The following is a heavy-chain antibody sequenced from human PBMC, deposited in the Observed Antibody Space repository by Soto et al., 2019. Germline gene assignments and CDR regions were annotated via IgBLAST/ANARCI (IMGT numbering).Heavy chain of an antibody. J-gene: IGHJ4*02. CDR1: GYTFTSYD. CDR2: MNPNSGNT. D-gene: IGHD2-15*01. V-gene: IGHV1-8*01. Sequence: ASVKVSCKASGYTFTSYDINWVRQATGQGLEWMGWMNPNSGNTGYAQKFQGRVTMTRNTSISTAYMELSSLRSEDTAVYYCARGLVEVADTRWEAPDYWGQGTLVTVSS. CDR3: ARGLVEVADTRWEAPDY.